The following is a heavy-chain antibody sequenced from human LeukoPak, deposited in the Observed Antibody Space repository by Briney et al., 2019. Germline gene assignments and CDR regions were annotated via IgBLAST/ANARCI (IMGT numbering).Heavy chain of an antibody. Sequence: SETLSLTCTLSGGSFSRYYWRWIRKPPGKGLEWVWYIYYSGSTNYNPSLKSRVPLSQDKSQNLFSLKMNSVTAADSAVFFCWRDLDVYMDVWGKGTTVTVSS. D-gene: IGHD3-16*01. J-gene: IGHJ6*03. CDR2: IYYSGST. CDR3: WRDLDVYMDV. V-gene: IGHV4-59*13. CDR1: GGSFSRYY.